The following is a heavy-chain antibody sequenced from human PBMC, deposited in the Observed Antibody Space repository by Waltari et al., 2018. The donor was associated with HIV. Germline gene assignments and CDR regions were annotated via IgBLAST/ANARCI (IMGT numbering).Heavy chain of an antibody. CDR3: ARARLVSRGQYCSTTSCLPHYYYYYGMDV. CDR1: GGSFSGSY. D-gene: IGHD2-2*01. V-gene: IGHV4-34*01. Sequence: QVQLRQWGAGLLKPSETLSLTCAVYGGSFSGSYWSWIRQPPGKGRGWIGEINHSGSTNYNPSLKSRVTISVDTSKNQFSRKLTSVTAADTAVFYCARARLVSRGQYCSTTSCLPHYYYYYGMDVWGQGTTVTVSS. J-gene: IGHJ6*02. CDR2: INHSGST.